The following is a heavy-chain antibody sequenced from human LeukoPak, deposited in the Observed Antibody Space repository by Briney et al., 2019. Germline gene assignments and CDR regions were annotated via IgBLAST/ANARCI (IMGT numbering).Heavy chain of an antibody. Sequence: GGSLRLSCAASGFTFINYAMNWVRKAPGKGLEWVSGIRSSGGSTFYADSVKGRFTISRDNSKNTVYLQMNSLRADDTAVYYCAPRSDAYSFFDYWGQGTLVTVSS. CDR3: APRSDAYSFFDY. D-gene: IGHD5-24*01. J-gene: IGHJ4*02. CDR2: IRSSGGST. V-gene: IGHV3-23*01. CDR1: GFTFINYA.